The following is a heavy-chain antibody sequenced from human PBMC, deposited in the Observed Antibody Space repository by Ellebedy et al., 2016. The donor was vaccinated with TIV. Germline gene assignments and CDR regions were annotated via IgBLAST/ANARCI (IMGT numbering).Heavy chain of an antibody. Sequence: ASVKVSCXASGYAFTGYYMHWVRQAPGQGLEWMGWFNPNTGGTHYAQKFQGRVTMTRDTSISTAYMELSSLRSDDSAVYYCARDIRGIQAFDIWGQGTMVTVSS. CDR2: FNPNTGGT. V-gene: IGHV1-2*02. D-gene: IGHD5-18*01. CDR3: ARDIRGIQAFDI. J-gene: IGHJ3*02. CDR1: GYAFTGYY.